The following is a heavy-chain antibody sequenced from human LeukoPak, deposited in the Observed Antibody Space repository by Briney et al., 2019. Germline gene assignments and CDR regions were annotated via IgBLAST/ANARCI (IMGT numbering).Heavy chain of an antibody. Sequence: ASVTVSYMASGYIFAHYWVHWVRQAPGRGLECIGGIDPASGTTNEPQKFKGRITVTRDTSASTVYMDLTGLTTDDTAVYYCARVGAPGGLRPYHYYYWGQGTLVTVSS. J-gene: IGHJ4*02. CDR3: ARVGAPGGLRPYHYYY. CDR2: IDPASGTT. V-gene: IGHV1-2*02. CDR1: GYIFAHYW. D-gene: IGHD3-10*01.